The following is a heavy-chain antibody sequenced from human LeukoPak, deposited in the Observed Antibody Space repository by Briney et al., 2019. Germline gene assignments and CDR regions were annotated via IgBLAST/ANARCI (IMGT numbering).Heavy chain of an antibody. CDR2: MYNSGST. CDR1: GGSISTYY. CDR3: ARDLHDSSWGDSFDT. J-gene: IGHJ3*02. Sequence: PSETLSLTCTVSGGSISTYYWSWIRQPAGKGLDWIGRMYNSGSTNYNPSLKSRVTISVDKAKNQFSLKLSSVTAADTAVYYCARDLHDSSWGDSFDTWGQGTLVTVSS. V-gene: IGHV4-4*07. D-gene: IGHD3-22*01.